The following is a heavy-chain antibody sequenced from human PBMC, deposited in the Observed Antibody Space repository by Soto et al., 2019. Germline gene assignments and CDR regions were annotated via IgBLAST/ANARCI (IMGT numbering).Heavy chain of an antibody. Sequence: QVQLQESGPGLVKPSQTLSLTCTVSGGSISSGGYYWSWIRQHPGKGLEWIGYIYYSGSTYYNPSLKSRVTISVDTSKNQFSLKLSSVTAADTAVYYCARYLTMVRGVITPLFPLNWFDPWGQGTLFTVSS. J-gene: IGHJ5*02. CDR2: IYYSGST. CDR3: ARYLTMVRGVITPLFPLNWFDP. D-gene: IGHD3-10*01. V-gene: IGHV4-31*03. CDR1: GGSISSGGYY.